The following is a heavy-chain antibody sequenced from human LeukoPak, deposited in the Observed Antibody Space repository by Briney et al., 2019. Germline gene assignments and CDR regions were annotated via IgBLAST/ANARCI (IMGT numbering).Heavy chain of an antibody. CDR1: GYSISSGYY. J-gene: IGHJ4*02. Sequence: SETLSLTCGVSGYSISSGYYWGWIRQPPGKGLEWIGSIYHSGSTYYNPSLRSRVTISVDTSKNQFSLKLSSVTAADTPVYYWASAPGPSLFDYLGRGTLVTVSS. D-gene: IGHD6-13*01. CDR2: IYHSGST. CDR3: ASAPGPSLFDY. V-gene: IGHV4-38-2*01.